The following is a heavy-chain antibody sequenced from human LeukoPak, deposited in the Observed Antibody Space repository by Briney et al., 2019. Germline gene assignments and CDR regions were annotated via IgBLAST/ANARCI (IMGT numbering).Heavy chain of an antibody. Sequence: RLSXXXXGFTXSSYAMHWVGQAPGKGLEWVAVISYDGSNKYYADSVKGPFTISTDNSKNTLYLQMNSLRAEDTAVYYCARDSNNDSSGQYWGQGTLVTVSS. J-gene: IGHJ4*02. V-gene: IGHV3-30-3*01. CDR3: ARDSNNDSSGQY. D-gene: IGHD3-22*01. CDR1: GFTXSSYA. CDR2: ISYDGSNK.